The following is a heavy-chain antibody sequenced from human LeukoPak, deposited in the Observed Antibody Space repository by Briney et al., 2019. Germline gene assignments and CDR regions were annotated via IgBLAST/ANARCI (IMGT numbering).Heavy chain of an antibody. CDR3: AKDRYVAN. Sequence: GGSLRLSCAASGFTFTSYAMHWVRQAPGKGLEWVAVISNDENDKKSADSVKGRFTISRDNSKNTLFLQMNSLRAEDTAVYYCAKDRYVANWGQGTLVTVSS. J-gene: IGHJ4*02. CDR2: ISNDENDK. CDR1: GFTFTSYA. D-gene: IGHD3-16*02. V-gene: IGHV3-30*18.